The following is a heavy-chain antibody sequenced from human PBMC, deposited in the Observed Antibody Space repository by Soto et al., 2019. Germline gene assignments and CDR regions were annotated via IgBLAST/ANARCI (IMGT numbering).Heavy chain of an antibody. CDR2: ISSTSTTI. CDR3: ARGSTWCDY. V-gene: IGHV3-48*01. J-gene: IGHJ4*02. CDR1: GFTFSIYS. D-gene: IGHD6-13*01. Sequence: EVQLVESGGGLVQPGGSLRLSCAASGFTFSIYSMNWVRQAPGKGLEWVSYISSTSTTIYYADSVKGRFTISRDKAKDSLYLQMNSLRAEDTAVYYCARGSTWCDYWGQGTLVTVSS.